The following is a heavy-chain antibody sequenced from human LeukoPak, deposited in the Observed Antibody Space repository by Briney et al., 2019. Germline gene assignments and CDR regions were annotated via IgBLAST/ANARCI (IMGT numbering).Heavy chain of an antibody. CDR3: AAESITIFGVIIT. CDR2: ISSSSSTI. D-gene: IGHD3-3*01. CDR1: GFIFSRYS. V-gene: IGHV3-48*01. Sequence: GGSLRLSCAASGFIFSRYSMNWARQAPGKGLEWVSYISSSSSTIYYADSVRGRFTISRDNAKNSLHLQMNSLRAEDTAVYYCAAESITIFGVIITWGQGTLVTVSS. J-gene: IGHJ4*02.